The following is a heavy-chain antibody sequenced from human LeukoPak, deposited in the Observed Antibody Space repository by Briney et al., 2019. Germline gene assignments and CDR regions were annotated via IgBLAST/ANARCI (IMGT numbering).Heavy chain of an antibody. Sequence: GRSLRLSCAASGFTFSSYGMHWVRQAPGKGLEWVAVIWYDGSNKYYADSVKGRFTISRDNSKYTLYLQMNSLRAEDTAVYYCARGGFSHDSSGYLDYWGQGTLVTVSS. CDR2: IWYDGSNK. CDR1: GFTFSSYG. D-gene: IGHD3-22*01. CDR3: ARGGFSHDSSGYLDY. V-gene: IGHV3-33*01. J-gene: IGHJ4*02.